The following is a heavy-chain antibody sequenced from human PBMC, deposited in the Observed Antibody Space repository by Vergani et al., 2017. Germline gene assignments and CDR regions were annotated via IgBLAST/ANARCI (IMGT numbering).Heavy chain of an antibody. D-gene: IGHD1-26*01. V-gene: IGHV3-21*01. Sequence: EVQLLESGGGLVQPGGSLRLSCAASGFTFSSYAMNWVRQAPGKGLEWVSSISSSSTYIYYADSVKGRFTISRDNAKNSLYLQMNSLRAEDTAVYYCARDKAWELPGSFDYWGQGTLVTVSS. CDR1: GFTFSSYA. J-gene: IGHJ4*02. CDR3: ARDKAWELPGSFDY. CDR2: ISSSSTYI.